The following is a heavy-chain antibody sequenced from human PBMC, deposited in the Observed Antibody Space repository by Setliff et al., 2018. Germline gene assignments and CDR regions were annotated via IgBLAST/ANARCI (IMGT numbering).Heavy chain of an antibody. D-gene: IGHD2-21*02. CDR3: ARNWVTAQHYYYGMDV. CDR1: GFTFSSYA. Sequence: GGSLRLSCAASGFTFSSYAMSWVRQAPGKGLEWVSAISGSGVSTYYADSVKGRFTISRDNSKNTLYLQMNSLRAEDTAVYYCARNWVTAQHYYYGMDVWGQGTTVTVSS. CDR2: ISGSGVST. J-gene: IGHJ6*02. V-gene: IGHV3-23*01.